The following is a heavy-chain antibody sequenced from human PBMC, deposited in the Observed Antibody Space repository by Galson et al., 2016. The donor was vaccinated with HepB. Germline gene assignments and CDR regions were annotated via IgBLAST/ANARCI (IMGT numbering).Heavy chain of an antibody. CDR2: ISIGSSRI. CDR1: GFTFSSYS. V-gene: IGHV3-48*04. Sequence: SLRLSCAASGFTFSSYSLNWVRQAPGKGLEWISYISIGSSRIYYADSVKGRFTISRDNAKNSLYLQMNSLRVEDTAVYYCARGGGYSSGWYSFWGRGTLVTVSS. CDR3: ARGGGYSSGWYSF. J-gene: IGHJ4*02. D-gene: IGHD6-13*01.